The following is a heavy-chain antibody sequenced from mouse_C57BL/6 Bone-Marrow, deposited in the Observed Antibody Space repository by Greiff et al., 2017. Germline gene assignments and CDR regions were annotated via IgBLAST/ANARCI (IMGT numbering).Heavy chain of an antibody. J-gene: IGHJ3*01. CDR2: ISSGGSYT. CDR1: GFTFSSYG. V-gene: IGHV5-6*01. D-gene: IGHD2-4*01. Sequence: EVQLVESGGDLVKPGGSLKLSCAASGFTFSSYGMSWVRQTPDKRLEWVATISSGGSYTYYPDSLKGRFTISRDNAKNTLYLQMSSLKSEDTAMYYGASGFYYDCGAWFAYWGQGTLVTVSA. CDR3: ASGFYYDCGAWFAY.